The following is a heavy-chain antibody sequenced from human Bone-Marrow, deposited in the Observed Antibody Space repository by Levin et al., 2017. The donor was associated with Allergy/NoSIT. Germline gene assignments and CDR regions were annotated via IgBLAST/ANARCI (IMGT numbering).Heavy chain of an antibody. V-gene: IGHV3-30*04. CDR1: GFTFRSYA. Sequence: GGSLRLSCAASGFTFRSYAMHWVRQAPGKGLEWVAVISYDGSNKFYGDSVKGRFTISRDNAKNALYLQMNSLRVEDTAVFYCARDGLGYCSSTSCRGGASDIWGQGTMVTVSS. D-gene: IGHD2-2*01. CDR3: ARDGLGYCSSTSCRGGASDI. J-gene: IGHJ3*02. CDR2: ISYDGSNK.